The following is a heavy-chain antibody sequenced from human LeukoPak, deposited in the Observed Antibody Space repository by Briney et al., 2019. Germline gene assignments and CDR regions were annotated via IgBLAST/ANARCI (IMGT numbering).Heavy chain of an antibody. J-gene: IGHJ4*02. CDR3: ARDPAGYYYDSSGSLYDY. CDR2: ISYDGSNK. CDR1: GFTFSSYG. D-gene: IGHD3-22*01. V-gene: IGHV3-30*03. Sequence: GGSLRLSCAASGFTFSSYGMHWVRQAPGKGLEWVAVISYDGSNKYYADSVKGRFTISRDNSKNTLYLQMNSLRAEDTAVYYCARDPAGYYYDSSGSLYDYWGQGTLVTVSS.